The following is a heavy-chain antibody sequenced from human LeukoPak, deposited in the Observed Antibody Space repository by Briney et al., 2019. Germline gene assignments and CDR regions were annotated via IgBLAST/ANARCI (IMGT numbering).Heavy chain of an antibody. CDR2: ISSSSSYI. D-gene: IGHD5-18*01. V-gene: IGHV3-21*01. CDR3: ARADSYGYYFDY. Sequence: GGSLRLSCAASGFTFSSYWMSWVRQAPGKGLEWVSSISSSSSYIYYADSVKGRFTISRDNAKNSLYLQMNSLRAEDTAVYYCARADSYGYYFDYWGQGTLVTVSS. CDR1: GFTFSSYW. J-gene: IGHJ4*02.